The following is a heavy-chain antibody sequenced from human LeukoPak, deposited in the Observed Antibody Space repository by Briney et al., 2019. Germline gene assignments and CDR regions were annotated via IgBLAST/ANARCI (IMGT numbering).Heavy chain of an antibody. CDR3: ARGDGGNNWFDP. J-gene: IGHJ5*02. CDR1: GGTFSSYA. Sequence: EASVKVSFKASGGTFSSYAISWVRQAPGQGLEWMGGIIPIFGTANYAQKFQGRVTITADESTSTAYMELSSLRSEDTAVYYCARGDGGNNWFDPWGQGTLVTVSS. D-gene: IGHD4-23*01. V-gene: IGHV1-69*13. CDR2: IIPIFGTA.